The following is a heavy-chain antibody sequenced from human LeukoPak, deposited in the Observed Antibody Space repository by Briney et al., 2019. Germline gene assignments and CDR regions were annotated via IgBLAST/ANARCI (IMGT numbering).Heavy chain of an antibody. CDR1: GGTFSSYA. CDR3: ARLYTHYDSSGYYYEDY. CDR2: IIPIFGTA. V-gene: IGHV1-69*06. Sequence: GASVNVSCKASGGTFSSYAISWVRQAPGQGLEWMGGIIPIFGTAKYAQNFQGRVSIAADRSTSTAYMELSSLRSEDTAVYYCARLYTHYDSSGYYYEDYWGQGTLVTVSS. D-gene: IGHD3-22*01. J-gene: IGHJ4*02.